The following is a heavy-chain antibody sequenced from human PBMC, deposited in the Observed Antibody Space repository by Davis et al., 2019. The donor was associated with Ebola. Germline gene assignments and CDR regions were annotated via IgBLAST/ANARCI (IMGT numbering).Heavy chain of an antibody. CDR1: GYTFTGYY. V-gene: IGHV1-2*02. CDR2: INPNSGGT. J-gene: IGHJ5*02. CDR3: ARGDSSGWYPLFDP. Sequence: ASVKVSCKASGYTFTGYYMHWVRQAPGQGLEWMGWINPNSGGTNYAQKFQGRVTMTRDTSISTAYMELSRLRSDDTAVYYCARGDSSGWYPLFDPWGQGTLVTVSS. D-gene: IGHD6-19*01.